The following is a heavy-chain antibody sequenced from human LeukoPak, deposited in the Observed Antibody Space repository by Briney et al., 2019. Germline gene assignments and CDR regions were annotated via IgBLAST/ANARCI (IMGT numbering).Heavy chain of an antibody. CDR2: IYYSGTT. D-gene: IGHD2-21*01. Sequence: KPSETLSLTCTVSGGSINRGFYYWGWIRQPPGKGLAWIGSIYYSGTTYYNPSLKSRVTISVDTSRNQFSLQLTSVTVAGTAVCFCARHRPSSTMSGIALWGQGTLVTVSS. V-gene: IGHV4-39*01. CDR3: ARHRPSSTMSGIAL. J-gene: IGHJ4*02. CDR1: GGSINRGFYY.